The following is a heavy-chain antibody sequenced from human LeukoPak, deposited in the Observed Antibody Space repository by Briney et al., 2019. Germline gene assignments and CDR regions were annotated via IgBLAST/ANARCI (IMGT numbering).Heavy chain of an antibody. V-gene: IGHV2-5*02. CDR3: ARRCSGPSCYVY. CDR2: IYWDDDK. Sequence: ESGPTLVNPTQTLTLTCSFSGFSLSTSGVGVGWIRQPPGKALEWLALIYWDDDKRYSPSLKSRLTITKDTSKNQVVLTMTNMDPVVTATYYCARRCSGPSCYVYWGQGTLVTVSS. CDR1: GFSLSTSGVG. J-gene: IGHJ4*02. D-gene: IGHD2-2*01.